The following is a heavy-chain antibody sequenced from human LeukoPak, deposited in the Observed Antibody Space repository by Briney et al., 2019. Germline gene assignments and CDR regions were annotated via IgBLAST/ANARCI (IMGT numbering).Heavy chain of an antibody. V-gene: IGHV3-30*02. CDR3: AKDRAKEMATIWGGFDY. Sequence: PGGSLRLSCAASGFTFSSYGMHWVRQAPGRGLEWVAFIRYDGSNKYYADSVKGRFTISRDNSKNTLYLQMNSLRAEDTAVHYCAKDRAKEMATIWGGFDYWGQGTLVTVSS. CDR2: IRYDGSNK. D-gene: IGHD5-24*01. J-gene: IGHJ4*02. CDR1: GFTFSSYG.